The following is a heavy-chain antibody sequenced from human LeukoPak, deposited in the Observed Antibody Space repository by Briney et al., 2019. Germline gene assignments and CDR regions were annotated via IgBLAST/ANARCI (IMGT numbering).Heavy chain of an antibody. CDR2: ITGNGGAT. CDR1: GFTFSNYP. Sequence: PGGSLRLSCAASGFTFSNYPMHWVRQAPGKGLEYVSSITGNGGATHYANSVKGRFTTSRDNSKNTLYLQMGSLRAEDMALYYCARDLTSGFSFDVWGPGTMVTVSS. V-gene: IGHV3-64*01. J-gene: IGHJ3*01. CDR3: ARDLTSGFSFDV. D-gene: IGHD3-22*01.